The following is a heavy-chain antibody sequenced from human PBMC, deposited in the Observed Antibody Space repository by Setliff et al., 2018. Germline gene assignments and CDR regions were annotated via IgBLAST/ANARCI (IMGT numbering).Heavy chain of an antibody. CDR2: IWHDGGNK. Sequence: SGGSLRLSCAASGFTFSNYRMHWVRQAPGKGLEWVAVIWHDGGNKYHADSVKGRFTISRDNSKNTLYLQMNSLRPEDTAVYYCARARNVAARLFDSWGQGTPVTVSS. D-gene: IGHD6-6*01. CDR1: GFTFSNYR. V-gene: IGHV3-33*08. J-gene: IGHJ4*02. CDR3: ARARNVAARLFDS.